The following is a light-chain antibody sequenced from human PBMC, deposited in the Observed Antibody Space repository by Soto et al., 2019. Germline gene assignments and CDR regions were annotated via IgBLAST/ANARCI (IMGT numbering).Light chain of an antibody. CDR2: DAS. V-gene: IGKV1-5*01. Sequence: DIQMTQSPSTXSXXVXXXXTXXXXXXXXXXSWLAWYQQKPGKAPKLLIYDASSLESGVPSRFSGSGSGTEFTLTISSLQPDDFATYYCQQYNTYPLTFGGGTKVEIK. J-gene: IGKJ4*01. CDR1: XXXXSW. CDR3: QQYNTYPLT.